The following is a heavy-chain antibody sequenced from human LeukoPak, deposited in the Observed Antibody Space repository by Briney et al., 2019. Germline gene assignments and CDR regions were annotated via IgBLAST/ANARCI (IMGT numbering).Heavy chain of an antibody. CDR3: AREGSSSAGSNWFDP. J-gene: IGHJ5*02. D-gene: IGHD6-6*01. CDR1: GYTLTELS. CDR2: INPNSGGT. Sequence: ASVKVSCKVSGYTLTELSMHWVRQAPGKGLEWMGWINPNSGGTNYAQNFQGRVTMTRDTSISTAHMELSRLRSDDTAVYYCAREGSSSAGSNWFDPWGQGTLVTVSS. V-gene: IGHV1-2*02.